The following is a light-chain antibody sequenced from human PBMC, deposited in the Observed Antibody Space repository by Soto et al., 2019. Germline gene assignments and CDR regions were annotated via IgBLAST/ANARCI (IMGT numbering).Light chain of an antibody. CDR3: QQYKASPYT. CDR1: QGVSTC. CDR2: TAS. V-gene: IGKV1-12*01. J-gene: IGKJ2*01. Sequence: IHMPQSPSSGSASVVYRFTMTCLASQGVSTCLAFYQQKPGKAPNLLIYTASSLQSGVPSRFSGSGSGTEFTLTISGLQPDDFATYYCQQYKASPYTFAQGTKVDIK.